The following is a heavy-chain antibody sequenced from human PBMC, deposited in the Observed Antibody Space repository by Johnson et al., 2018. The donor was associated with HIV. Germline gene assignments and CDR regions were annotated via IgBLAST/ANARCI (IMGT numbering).Heavy chain of an antibody. D-gene: IGHD3-22*01. V-gene: IGHV3-23*04. CDR2: ISGSGANT. CDR1: GFTFNSYA. J-gene: IGHJ3*02. Sequence: VQLVESGGGLVQPGGSLRLSCAVSGFTFNSYAMSWVRQAPGKGLEWVSAISGSGANTYYADSVKGRFTISRDNSKNTLYLQMNSLRAEDTAVYYCASDHYDSSGYYPEAFDIWGQGTMVTVSS. CDR3: ASDHYDSSGYYPEAFDI.